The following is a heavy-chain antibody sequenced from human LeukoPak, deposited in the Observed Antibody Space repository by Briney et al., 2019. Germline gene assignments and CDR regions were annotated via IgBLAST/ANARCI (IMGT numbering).Heavy chain of an antibody. V-gene: IGHV3-21*01. Sequence: GGSLRLSCAASGFTFSSYSMNWFRQAPEKGLEWVSSISSSSSYIYYADSVKGRFTISRDNAKNSLYLQMNSLRAEDTAVYYCARNHLANNAFDIWGQGTMVTVSS. D-gene: IGHD2/OR15-2a*01. J-gene: IGHJ3*02. CDR1: GFTFSSYS. CDR3: ARNHLANNAFDI. CDR2: ISSSSSYI.